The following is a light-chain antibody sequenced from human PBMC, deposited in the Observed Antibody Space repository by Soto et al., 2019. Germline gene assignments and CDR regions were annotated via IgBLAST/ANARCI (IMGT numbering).Light chain of an antibody. CDR1: QSVISTY. V-gene: IGKV3-20*01. CDR3: QQYATSPPT. Sequence: EMVLTQSPGTLSLSPGERATLSCRASQSVISTYLAWYQQKPGQAPRFLIYRASTRATGIPDRFSGSGSGTDFTLTISRLEPEDFAVYYCQQYATSPPTFGQGTMVDIK. J-gene: IGKJ1*01. CDR2: RAS.